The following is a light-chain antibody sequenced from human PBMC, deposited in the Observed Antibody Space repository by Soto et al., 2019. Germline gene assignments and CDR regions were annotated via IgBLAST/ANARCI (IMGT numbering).Light chain of an antibody. Sequence: DIQMTQSPSSLSASVGDRLTITCRASQGISTYLNWYQQKPGKAPKLLIYAPSTLQSGVPSRFSGSGSETDCTLTFRGLVQDGFVPYYGEQYNGYWRFGEGTKVDIK. J-gene: IGKJ1*01. CDR3: EQYNGYWR. CDR1: QGISTY. CDR2: APS. V-gene: IGKV1-39*01.